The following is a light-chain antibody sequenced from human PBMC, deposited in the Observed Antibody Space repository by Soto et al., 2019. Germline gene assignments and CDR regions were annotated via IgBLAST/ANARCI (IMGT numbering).Light chain of an antibody. V-gene: IGKV3-15*01. CDR3: QQCHNWPLT. CDR2: GAS. J-gene: IGKJ2*01. CDR1: QSISSE. Sequence: EIVMTQSPATLSVSPGERATLSCRASQSISSELAWYQQRPGQPPRLLIYGASTRATGVPDRFTGSGSGSDFTLTISGLQSEDFAVDYCQQCHNWPLTFGQVTRLEI.